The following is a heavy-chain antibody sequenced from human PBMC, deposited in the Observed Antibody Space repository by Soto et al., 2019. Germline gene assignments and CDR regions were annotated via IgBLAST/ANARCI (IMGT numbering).Heavy chain of an antibody. J-gene: IGHJ3*02. CDR1: GFTFTSSA. CDR3: GAAYYDILTGRGAFDI. CDR2: IVVGSGNT. V-gene: IGHV1-58*01. D-gene: IGHD3-9*01. Sequence: SVKVSGKASGFTFTSSAVQWVRQARGQRLEWIGWIVVGSGNTNYAQKFQERVTITRDMSTSTAYMELSSLRSEDTAVYYCGAAYYDILTGRGAFDIWGQGTMVTVS.